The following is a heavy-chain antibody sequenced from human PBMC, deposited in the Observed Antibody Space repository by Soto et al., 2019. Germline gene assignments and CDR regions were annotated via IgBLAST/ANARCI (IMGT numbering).Heavy chain of an antibody. CDR1: GYTFTSYY. V-gene: IGHV1-46*04. CDR2: INPSDATT. Sequence: ASVKVSCKASGYTFTSYYMFWVRQAPGQGLEWMGIINPSDATTSYAQKWQGRVTMTRDTSTSTVYMELSSLRSEDTAVYYCTRSITRFLEWSFDYWGQGTLVTVSS. D-gene: IGHD3-3*01. CDR3: TRSITRFLEWSFDY. J-gene: IGHJ4*02.